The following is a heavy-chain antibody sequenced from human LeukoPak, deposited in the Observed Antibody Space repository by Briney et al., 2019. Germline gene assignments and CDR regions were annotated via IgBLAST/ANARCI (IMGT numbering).Heavy chain of an antibody. J-gene: IGHJ4*02. CDR1: GFTSSTYG. CDR2: ISDDGTNK. D-gene: IGHD3-9*01. V-gene: IGHV3-30*18. CDR3: AKWGDFDILTGYYVSDF. Sequence: GGSLRLSCAASGFTSSTYGMSWVRQAPGKGLEWVAIISDDGTNKYYADSVKGRFTISIDNSKNTLYLQMNSLRAEDTAIYYCAKWGDFDILTGYYVSDFWGQGTLVTVSS.